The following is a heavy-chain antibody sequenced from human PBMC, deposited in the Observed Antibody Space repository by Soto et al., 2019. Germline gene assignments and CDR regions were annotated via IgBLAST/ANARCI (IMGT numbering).Heavy chain of an antibody. Sequence: SETLSLTCTVSGCSISSGGYYWSWIRQHPGKGLEWIGYIYYSGSTYYNPSLKSRVTISVDTSKNQFSLKLSSVTAADTAVYYCARVTAMVEFARGPPYYFDYWGQGTLVTVSS. CDR3: ARVTAMVEFARGPPYYFDY. D-gene: IGHD5-18*01. J-gene: IGHJ4*02. V-gene: IGHV4-31*03. CDR1: GCSISSGGYY. CDR2: IYYSGST.